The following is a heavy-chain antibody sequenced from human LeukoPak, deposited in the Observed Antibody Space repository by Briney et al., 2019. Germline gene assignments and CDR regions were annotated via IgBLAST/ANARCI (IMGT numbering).Heavy chain of an antibody. CDR2: ISNSSSSI. CDR3: ARDLLPDYGDYGFDY. V-gene: IGHV3-48*04. D-gene: IGHD4-17*01. Sequence: PGGSLRLSCAASGLIFTKYNMNWDRQAPGKGLEWISYISNSSSSIYYADSVKGRFTISRDNAKNSLRAEDTAVFYCARDLLPDYGDYGFDYWGQGTLVTVSS. CDR1: GLIFTKYN. J-gene: IGHJ4*02.